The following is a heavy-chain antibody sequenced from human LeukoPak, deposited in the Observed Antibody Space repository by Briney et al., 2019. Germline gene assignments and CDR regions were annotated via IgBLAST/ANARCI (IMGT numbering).Heavy chain of an antibody. V-gene: IGHV4-59*01. J-gene: IGHJ3*02. D-gene: IGHD6-13*01. Sequence: SSETLSLTCTVSGGSISSYYWSWIRQPPGKGLEWIGYMYYSGSTNYNPSLKSRVTISVDTSKKQFSLKLSSVTAADTAVYYCARDQIPAAGRGAFDIWGQGTMVTVSS. CDR2: MYYSGST. CDR1: GGSISSYY. CDR3: ARDQIPAAGRGAFDI.